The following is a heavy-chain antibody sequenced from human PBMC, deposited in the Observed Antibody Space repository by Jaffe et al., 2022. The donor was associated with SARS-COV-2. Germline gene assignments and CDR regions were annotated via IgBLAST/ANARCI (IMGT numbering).Heavy chain of an antibody. CDR3: AKHFQWGYFDF. D-gene: IGHD1-26*01. CDR1: GFSFYNSG. J-gene: IGHJ4*02. CDR2: TSASGASI. Sequence: EVLLVESGGGLVQPGGSLRLSCAASGFSFYNSGLNWVRQAPGKGLEWVSFTSASGASIYYADSVKGRFTISRDMSKNTLFLQMNSLRAEDTAIYYCAKHFQWGYFDFWGQGTLVTVSS. V-gene: IGHV3-23*04.